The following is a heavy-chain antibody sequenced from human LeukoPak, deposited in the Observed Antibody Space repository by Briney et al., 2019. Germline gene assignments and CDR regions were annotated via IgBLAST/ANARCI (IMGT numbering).Heavy chain of an antibody. CDR2: ISGAGSHT. V-gene: IGHV3-23*01. CDR3: AKRITVSTGYYLDS. Sequence: GGSLRLSCVGSGFRFSSFAMSWVRQAPGKGQEWVSTISGAGSHTYFADSVKGRFTVSRGDSKSMHFLQMNSLRPEDTALYFCAKRITVSTGYYLDSWGRGTLVTVSS. J-gene: IGHJ4*02. CDR1: GFRFSSFA. D-gene: IGHD5/OR15-5a*01.